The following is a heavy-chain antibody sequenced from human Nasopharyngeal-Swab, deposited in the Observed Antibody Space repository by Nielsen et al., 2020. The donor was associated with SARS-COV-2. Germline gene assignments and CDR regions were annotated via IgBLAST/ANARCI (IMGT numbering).Heavy chain of an antibody. J-gene: IGHJ4*02. V-gene: IGHV1-46*01. CDR2: INPSGDTA. CDR3: AREDIVGPLLDY. Sequence: WVRQAPGQGLEWMGIINPSGDTASYAQKLQGRVTMTRDTSTSTVYMELSGLRSEDTAVYYCAREDIVGPLLDYWGQGTLVTVSS. D-gene: IGHD1-26*01.